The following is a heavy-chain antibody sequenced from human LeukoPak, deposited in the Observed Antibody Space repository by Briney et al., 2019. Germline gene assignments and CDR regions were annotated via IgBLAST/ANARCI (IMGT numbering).Heavy chain of an antibody. J-gene: IGHJ4*02. D-gene: IGHD3-22*01. V-gene: IGHV3-23*01. Sequence: GGALRLSCAASGFTFSSYAMSWVRQAPGKGLEWVSAISGSGGSTYYADSVKGRFTISRDNSKNTLYLQMNSLRAEGTAVYYCALAHRGYYDYWGQGTLVTVSS. CDR2: ISGSGGST. CDR3: ALAHRGYYDY. CDR1: GFTFSSYA.